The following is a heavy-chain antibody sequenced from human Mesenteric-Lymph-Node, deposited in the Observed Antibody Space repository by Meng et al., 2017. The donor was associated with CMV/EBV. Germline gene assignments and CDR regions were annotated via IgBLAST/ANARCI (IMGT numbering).Heavy chain of an antibody. CDR3: ARDNDGYNSVDY. Sequence: VSGGSISSGGCYWSWIRQHPGKGLEWIGYIYYSGSTYYNPSLQSRVTISVDTSKNQFSLRLNSATAADTAVYYCARDNDGYNSVDYWGQGTLVTVSS. CDR2: IYYSGST. CDR1: GGSISSGGCY. D-gene: IGHD5-24*01. J-gene: IGHJ4*02. V-gene: IGHV4-31*02.